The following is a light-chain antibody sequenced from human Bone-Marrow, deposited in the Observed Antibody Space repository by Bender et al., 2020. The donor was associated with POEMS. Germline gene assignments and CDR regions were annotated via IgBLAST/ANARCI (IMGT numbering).Light chain of an antibody. J-gene: IGLJ2*01. Sequence: SYELTQPPSVSVSPGQTASITCSGDKLGDEYVSWYQHKTGQSPVLVIYQHSKRPSGIPERFSGSKSGQTVTLTISGTQALDEADYYCQAWDTNTVIFGGGTKLTVL. CDR2: QHS. CDR1: KLGDEY. V-gene: IGLV3-1*01. CDR3: QAWDTNTVI.